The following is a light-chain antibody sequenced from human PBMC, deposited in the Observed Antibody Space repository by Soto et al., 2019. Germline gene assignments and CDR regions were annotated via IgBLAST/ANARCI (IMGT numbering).Light chain of an antibody. Sequence: QSVLTQPPSASGSPGQSVTISCTGTCSDVGAYNYVSWYQQHPGKAPKLLIYEVNKRPSGVPDRFSGSKSGNTASLTVSGLQAEDEADYYCTSHAGNNNFVFGTGTKVTVL. CDR1: CSDVGAYNY. CDR3: TSHAGNNNFV. CDR2: EVN. J-gene: IGLJ1*01. V-gene: IGLV2-8*01.